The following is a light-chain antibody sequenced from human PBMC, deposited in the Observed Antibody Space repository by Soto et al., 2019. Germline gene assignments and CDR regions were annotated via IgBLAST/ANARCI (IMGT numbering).Light chain of an antibody. CDR1: QSVSSSY. Sequence: EIVLTQSPGPLSLSPGERATLSCRASQSVSSSYLAWYQKKPGQAPRLLINGASSRATGIPDSFSGSGSGTEFTLTISRLEPEDFTVYYCHHYEAFGQGSKVDVK. CDR3: HHYEA. V-gene: IGKV3-20*01. J-gene: IGKJ1*01. CDR2: GAS.